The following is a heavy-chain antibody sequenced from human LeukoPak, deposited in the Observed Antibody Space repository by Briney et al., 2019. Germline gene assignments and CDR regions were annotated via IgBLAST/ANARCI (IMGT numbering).Heavy chain of an antibody. CDR2: INPNSGGT. Sequence: GASVKASSKASGYTFTGYYMHWVRQAPGPRLEWMGWINPNSGGTNYAQKFQGRVTMTRDTSISTAYMELSRLRSDDTAVYYCASSGSYRQVNYWGQGTLVTVSS. CDR1: GYTFTGYY. V-gene: IGHV1-2*02. D-gene: IGHD1-26*01. J-gene: IGHJ4*02. CDR3: ASSGSYRQVNY.